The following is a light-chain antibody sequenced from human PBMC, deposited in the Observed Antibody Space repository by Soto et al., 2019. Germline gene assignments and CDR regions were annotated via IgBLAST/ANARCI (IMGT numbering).Light chain of an antibody. V-gene: IGKV1-5*03. J-gene: IGKJ1*01. Sequence: DIQMTQSPSTLSASVGDRVTITCRASKNIGGWLAWYQQKPGRAPKLLIYKASNLENGVPSRFSGSGSGTEFTLTISSLQPDDVATYYCQQCKNYPPWTFGQGT. CDR3: QQCKNYPPWT. CDR1: KNIGGW. CDR2: KAS.